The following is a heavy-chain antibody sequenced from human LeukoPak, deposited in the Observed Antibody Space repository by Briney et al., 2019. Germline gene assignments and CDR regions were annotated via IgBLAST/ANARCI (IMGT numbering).Heavy chain of an antibody. CDR3: ARGRYSGTTYYFDY. CDR2: IIPIFGTA. V-gene: IGHV1-69*13. Sequence: SVTVSCKASGGTFSSYAISWVRQAPGQGLEWMGGIIPIFGTANYAQKFQGRVTITADESTSTAYMELSSLRSEDTAVYYCARGRYSGTTYYFDYWGQGTLDTVSS. J-gene: IGHJ4*02. D-gene: IGHD5-12*01. CDR1: GGTFSSYA.